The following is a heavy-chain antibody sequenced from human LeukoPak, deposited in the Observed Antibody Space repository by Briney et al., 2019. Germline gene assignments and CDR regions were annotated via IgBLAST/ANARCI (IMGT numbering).Heavy chain of an antibody. CDR1: GFIFTNYL. D-gene: IGHD5-12*01. CDR3: ARELGWLRLSEGYFDY. Sequence: GGSLRLSCAASGFIFTNYLMSWVRQAPGKGLEWVASIKHDGSEKYYVDSVRGRFTISRDNTMNSLYLQMNSLRAEDTAVYYCARELGWLRLSEGYFDYWGQGTLVTVSS. V-gene: IGHV3-7*01. J-gene: IGHJ4*02. CDR2: IKHDGSEK.